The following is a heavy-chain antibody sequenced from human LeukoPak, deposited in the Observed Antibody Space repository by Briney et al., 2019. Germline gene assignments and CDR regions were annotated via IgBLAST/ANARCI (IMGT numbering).Heavy chain of an antibody. CDR3: ARYGSGSNYRDPFDS. D-gene: IGHD3-10*01. CDR1: GFNFDEYA. V-gene: IGHV3-48*01. Sequence: GGSLRLSCVASGFNFDEYAMNSVRQAPGKGLEWISCIYRDSSVKHYADSVRGRFTVSRDNAKNSVYLQMNSLRAEDTAVYFCARYGSGSNYRDPFDSWGQGTLVTVSS. CDR2: IYRDSSVK. J-gene: IGHJ4*02.